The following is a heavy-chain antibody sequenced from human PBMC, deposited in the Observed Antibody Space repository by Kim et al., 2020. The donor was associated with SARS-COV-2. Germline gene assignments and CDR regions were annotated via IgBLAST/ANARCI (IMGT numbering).Heavy chain of an antibody. J-gene: IGHJ4*02. CDR3: ANGVAAMVPFDY. D-gene: IGHD5-18*01. Sequence: YYADSVKGRFTISRDNSKNTLYLKMNSLRAEDTAVYYCANGVAAMVPFDYWGQGTLVTVSS. V-gene: IGHV3-23*01.